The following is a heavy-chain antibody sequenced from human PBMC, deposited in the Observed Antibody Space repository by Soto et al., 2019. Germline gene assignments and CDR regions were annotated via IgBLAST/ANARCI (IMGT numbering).Heavy chain of an antibody. D-gene: IGHD3-16*01. Sequence: QLQLQESGPGLMKPSETLSLTCSVSGGSISISNYQWGWIRQPPGKELEWIASIYYTGNTYYNPSQKTSFTSSINTSKNLFSLKVSPVPARDPAVYCCSSLGGIGVAPGGYGSYVWVLGGQGTTFTVSS. CDR1: GGSISISNYQ. CDR3: SSLGGIGVAPGGYGSYVWVL. CDR2: IYYTGNT. V-gene: IGHV4-39*01. J-gene: IGHJ6*02.